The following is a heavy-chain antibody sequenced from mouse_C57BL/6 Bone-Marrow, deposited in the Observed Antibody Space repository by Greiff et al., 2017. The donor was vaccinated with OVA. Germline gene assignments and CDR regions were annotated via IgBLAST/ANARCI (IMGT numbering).Heavy chain of an antibody. J-gene: IGHJ1*03. V-gene: IGHV14-4*01. CDR1: GFNIKDDY. CDR3: IPITTVVDWYFDV. D-gene: IGHD1-1*01. CDR2: IDPENGDT. Sequence: EVQLQQSGAELVRPGASVKLSCTASGFNIKDDYMHWVKQRPEQGLEWIGWIDPENGDTEYASKLQGKATITADTSSNTAYLQLSSLTSEDTAVYYCIPITTVVDWYFDVWGTGTTVTVSS.